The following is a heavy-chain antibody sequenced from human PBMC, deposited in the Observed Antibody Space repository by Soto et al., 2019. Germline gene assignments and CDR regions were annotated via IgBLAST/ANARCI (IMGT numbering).Heavy chain of an antibody. CDR2: IIPIFGTA. V-gene: IGHV1-69*12. CDR1: GGTFSSYA. J-gene: IGHJ6*02. Sequence: QVQLVQSGAEVKKPGSSVKVSCKASGGTFSSYAISWVRQAPGQGLEWMGGIIPIFGTANYAQKFQGRVTITADXXTXTVXMELSSLRSEDTAVYYCARDENEITIFGVVTRMDVWGQGTTVTVSS. D-gene: IGHD3-3*01. CDR3: ARDENEITIFGVVTRMDV.